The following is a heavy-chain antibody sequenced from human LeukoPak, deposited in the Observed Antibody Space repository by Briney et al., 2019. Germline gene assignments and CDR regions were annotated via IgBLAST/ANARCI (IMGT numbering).Heavy chain of an antibody. CDR1: GFSFSNYA. J-gene: IGHJ4*02. Sequence: RRGSLSLSSAVSGFSFSNYAINCVRQAPGKGLERVSYISSIVTTIYYADAVKGRFTISRDNAQNTLYLQMNSLRGEDTAVYYCAKGRYRYAYKAADYWGQGTLVTVSS. CDR2: ISSIVTTI. D-gene: IGHD5-18*01. CDR3: AKGRYRYAYKAADY. V-gene: IGHV3-48*03.